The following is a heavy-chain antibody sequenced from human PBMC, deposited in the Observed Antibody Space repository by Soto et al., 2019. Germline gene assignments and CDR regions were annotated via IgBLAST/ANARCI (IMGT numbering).Heavy chain of an antibody. CDR1: GFTFSNSW. CDR2: IKEDGTAK. V-gene: IGHV3-7*01. CDR3: TTDRGYLTFDY. J-gene: IGHJ4*02. Sequence: GGSLRLSCAASGFTFSNSWMNWVRQAPGKGLEWVANIKEDGTAKYYLDSVKGRFTVSRDNVKNSLYLQMNSLRAEDTAMYYCTTDRGYLTFDYWGPVTLVTVSS. D-gene: IGHD3-22*01.